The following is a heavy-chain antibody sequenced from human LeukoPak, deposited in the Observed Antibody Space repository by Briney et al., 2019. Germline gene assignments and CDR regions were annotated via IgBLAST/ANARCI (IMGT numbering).Heavy chain of an antibody. V-gene: IGHV3-21*01. J-gene: IGHJ4*02. Sequence: GGSLRLSCAASGFTFNTFNMNWVRQAPGKGLEWVSSITSGGDYIYYADSVKGRFTTSRDNAKNSLTLQLNSLRVEDTAVYYCARGHYDVLAASYKWTPDYWGQGTLVTVSS. CDR3: ARGHYDVLAASYKWTPDY. CDR2: ITSGGDYI. D-gene: IGHD3-9*01. CDR1: GFTFNTFN.